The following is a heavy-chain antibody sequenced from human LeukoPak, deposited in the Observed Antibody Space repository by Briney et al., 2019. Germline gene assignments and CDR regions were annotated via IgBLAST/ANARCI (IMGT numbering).Heavy chain of an antibody. CDR1: GFTFSSYG. J-gene: IGHJ4*02. D-gene: IGHD3-16*01. V-gene: IGHV3-30*18. Sequence: PAGALRFSCAASGFTFSSYGMHWVGQGQGMGLEGVAIISHDGAKQYYADSVKGRFTISRDNSGNTLYLQTNSLRAEDTALYYCAKSRVDAYVSPNDYWGQGTLVTVSS. CDR2: ISHDGAKQ. CDR3: AKSRVDAYVSPNDY.